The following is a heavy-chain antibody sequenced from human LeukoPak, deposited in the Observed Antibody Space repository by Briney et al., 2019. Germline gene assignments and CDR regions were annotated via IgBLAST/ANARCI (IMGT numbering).Heavy chain of an antibody. CDR2: IIPIFGTA. J-gene: IGHJ4*02. D-gene: IGHD2-15*01. CDR1: GGSFSSEA. V-gene: IGHV1-69*05. CDR3: GRKRGDCGGGSCYSIDY. Sequence: SVKVSCKAFGGSFSSEAISWVRQAPGQGLEWMGGIIPIFGTANYAQKFQGRVTITTDESTSTAYMEVSSLRSEDTAVYYCGRKRGDCGGGSCYSIDYWGQGTLVTVSS.